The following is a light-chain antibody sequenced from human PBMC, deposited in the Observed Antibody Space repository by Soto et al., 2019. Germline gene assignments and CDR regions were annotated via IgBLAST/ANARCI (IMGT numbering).Light chain of an antibody. CDR3: MQALQTPLT. CDR1: QRLLHSNGYNY. J-gene: IGKJ4*01. Sequence: IVMTQSPLSLPVTPGEPASISCRSSQRLLHSNGYNYLDWYVQKPGQSPQLLICLGSNRASGVPDRFSGSGSGVDFTLKISRVEAEDVGVYYCMQALQTPLTFGGGTKLEIK. CDR2: LGS. V-gene: IGKV2-28*01.